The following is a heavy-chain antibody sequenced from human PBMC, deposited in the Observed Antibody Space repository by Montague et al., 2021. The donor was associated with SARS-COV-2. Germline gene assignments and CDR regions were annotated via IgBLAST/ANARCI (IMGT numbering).Heavy chain of an antibody. Sequence: SETLSLTCTVSGGSISSYYWSWIRRPPGKGLEWIGYIYYSGSTNYNPSLKSRVTISVDTSKNQISLTLSSVTAADTAGYCCAREPDYGDYFDYWGQGTLVTVSS. CDR3: AREPDYGDYFDY. CDR2: IYYSGST. D-gene: IGHD4-17*01. CDR1: GGSISSYY. V-gene: IGHV4-59*13. J-gene: IGHJ4*02.